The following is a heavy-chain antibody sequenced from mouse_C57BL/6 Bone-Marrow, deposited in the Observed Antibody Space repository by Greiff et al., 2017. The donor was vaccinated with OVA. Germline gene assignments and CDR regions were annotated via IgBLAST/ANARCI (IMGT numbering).Heavy chain of an antibody. Sequence: QVQLQQSGAELVRPGASVKMSCKASGYTFTSYTMHWVKQRPGQGLEWIGYINPSSGYTKYNQKFKDKATLTADKSSSTAYMQLSSLTSEDSAVYYGARWGLRRGDAMDYWGQGTSVTVSS. V-gene: IGHV1-4*01. D-gene: IGHD2-4*01. CDR3: ARWGLRRGDAMDY. CDR1: GYTFTSYT. CDR2: INPSSGYT. J-gene: IGHJ4*01.